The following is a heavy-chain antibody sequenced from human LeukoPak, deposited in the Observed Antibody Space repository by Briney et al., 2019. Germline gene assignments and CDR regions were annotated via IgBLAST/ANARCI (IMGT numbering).Heavy chain of an antibody. V-gene: IGHV4-31*03. J-gene: IGHJ6*03. Sequence: SQTLSLTCTVSGGSISSGGYYWSWIRQHPGKGPEWIGYIYYSGSTYYNPSLKSRVTISVDTSKNQFSLKLSSVTAADTAVYYCARDRSQDYYYYYMDVWGKGTTVTVSS. CDR2: IYYSGST. CDR3: ARDRSQDYYYYYMDV. CDR1: GGSISSGGYY.